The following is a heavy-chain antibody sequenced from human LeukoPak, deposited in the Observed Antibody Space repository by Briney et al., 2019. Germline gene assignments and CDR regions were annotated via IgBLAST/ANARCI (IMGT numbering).Heavy chain of an antibody. D-gene: IGHD6-19*01. V-gene: IGHV1-8*02. CDR1: GYTFTGYY. CDR3: ARGRGSGHKENWFDP. CDR2: MNPNSGNT. Sequence: ASVKVSCKASGYTFTGYYIHWVRQATGQGLEWMGWMNPNSGNTGYTQKFQGRVTMTRNTSISTAYMELSSLRSEDTAVYYCARGRGSGHKENWFDPWGQGTLVTVSS. J-gene: IGHJ5*02.